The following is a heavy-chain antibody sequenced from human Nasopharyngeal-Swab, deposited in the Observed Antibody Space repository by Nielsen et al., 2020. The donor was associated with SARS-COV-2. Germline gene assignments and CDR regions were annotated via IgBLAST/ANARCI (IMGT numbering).Heavy chain of an antibody. CDR2: IRSKANSYAT. D-gene: IGHD6-19*01. Sequence: GGSLRLSCAASGFTFSGSAMHWVRQASGKGLEWVGRIRSKANSYATAYAASGKGRFTISRDDSKNTAYLQMNSLKTEDTAVYYCTRHAPYSSGWSSWGQGTLVTVSS. V-gene: IGHV3-73*01. CDR1: GFTFSGSA. CDR3: TRHAPYSSGWSS. J-gene: IGHJ4*02.